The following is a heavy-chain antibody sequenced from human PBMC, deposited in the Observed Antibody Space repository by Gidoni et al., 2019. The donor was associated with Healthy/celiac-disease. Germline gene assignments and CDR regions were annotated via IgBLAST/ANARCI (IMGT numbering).Heavy chain of an antibody. D-gene: IGHD6-13*01. CDR3: TSQNLPGIAAADDY. V-gene: IGHV3-73*02. CDR1: GFTFVGPA. CDR2: IRSKANSYAT. Sequence: EVQLVESGGGLVQPGGSRTLSCTASGFTFVGPALHWVPQASGKGREWVGRIRSKANSYATAYAASVKGRFTISRDDSKNTAYLQMNSLKTEDTAVYYCTSQNLPGIAAADDYWGQGTLVTVSS. J-gene: IGHJ4*02.